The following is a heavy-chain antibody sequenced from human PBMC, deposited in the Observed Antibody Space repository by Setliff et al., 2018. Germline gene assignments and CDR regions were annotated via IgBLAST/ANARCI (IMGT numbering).Heavy chain of an antibody. Sequence: GSLRLSCAASGFTFSSFAMSWVRQAPGKRLEWVSSISSTGDDIYYTDPVKGRFTISRDNAENSLYLQMNSLRVEDTAVYYCARDGVMYGMDVWGQGTTVTVSS. CDR1: GFTFSSFA. CDR2: ISSTGDDI. V-gene: IGHV3-21*01. CDR3: ARDGVMYGMDV. D-gene: IGHD2-8*01. J-gene: IGHJ6*02.